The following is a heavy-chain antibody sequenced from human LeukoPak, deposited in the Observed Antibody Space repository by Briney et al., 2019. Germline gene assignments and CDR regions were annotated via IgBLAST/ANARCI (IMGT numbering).Heavy chain of an antibody. CDR1: GGSINNYY. CDR2: IFDNGNT. Sequence: SETLSLTCSVSGGSINNYYWSWIRQPPGKGLEWIGYIFDNGNTNYNPSLKSRVTISLDTSKNQFSLKLSSVTAADTAVYYCARARYYYGHYFDYWGQGTLVTVSS. D-gene: IGHD3-10*01. CDR3: ARARYYYGHYFDY. J-gene: IGHJ4*02. V-gene: IGHV4-59*01.